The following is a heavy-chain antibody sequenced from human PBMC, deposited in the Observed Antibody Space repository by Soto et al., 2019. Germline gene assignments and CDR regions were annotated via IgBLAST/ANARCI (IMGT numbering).Heavy chain of an antibody. CDR1: GGTFSSYA. D-gene: IGHD2-15*01. CDR3: ARHTDIVVVVAATPFSWFDP. J-gene: IGHJ5*02. V-gene: IGHV1-69*12. CDR2: IIPIFTTA. Sequence: QVQLVQSGAEVKKPGSSVKVSCKASGGTFSSYAISWVRQAPGQGLEWMGGIIPIFTTANYAQKFQGRVTITADESPSTAYMELSSLRSEDTAVYYCARHTDIVVVVAATPFSWFDPWGQGTLVTVSS.